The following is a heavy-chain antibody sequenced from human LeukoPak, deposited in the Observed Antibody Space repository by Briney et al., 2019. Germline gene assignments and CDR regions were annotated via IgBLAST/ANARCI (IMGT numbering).Heavy chain of an antibody. V-gene: IGHV1-18*01. J-gene: IGHJ4*02. CDR2: ISGYNGKT. Sequence: ASVKVSCKSSGYTFTSFGISWVRQAPGQGLGWMAWISGYNGKTNYAQKFQGRVTLTTDTPTNTAYMELTRLRPDDTAVYYCVRDPATVTIGSCFDSWGQGTLVTVSS. CDR1: GYTFTSFG. CDR3: VRDPATVTIGSCFDS. D-gene: IGHD4-17*01.